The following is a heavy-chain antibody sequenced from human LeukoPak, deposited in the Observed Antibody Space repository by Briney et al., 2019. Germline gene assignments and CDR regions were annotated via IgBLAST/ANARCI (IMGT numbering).Heavy chain of an antibody. CDR1: GGSISSYY. Sequence: PSETLSLTCTVSGGSISSYYWSWIRQPPGKGPEWIGYIYYSGSTNYNPSLKSRVTISVDTSKNQFSLKLGSVTAADTAVYYCARDRGSSSGNDAFDIWGQGTMVTVSS. CDR3: ARDRGSSSGNDAFDI. D-gene: IGHD6-13*01. CDR2: IYYSGST. V-gene: IGHV4-59*01. J-gene: IGHJ3*02.